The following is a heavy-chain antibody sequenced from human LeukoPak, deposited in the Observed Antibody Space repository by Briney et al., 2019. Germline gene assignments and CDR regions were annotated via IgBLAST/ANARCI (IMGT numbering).Heavy chain of an antibody. CDR1: GGSISSSSYY. J-gene: IGHJ6*03. CDR3: ARHPKTYYYDSSGYYSYYYYYMDV. D-gene: IGHD3-22*01. CDR2: IYYSGST. Sequence: SETLSLTCTVSGGSISSSSYYWGWIRQPPGNGLEWIGSIYYSGSTYYNPSLKSRVTISVDTSKNQFSLKLSSVTAADTAVYYCARHPKTYYYDSSGYYSYYYYYMDVWGKGTTVTISS. V-gene: IGHV4-39*01.